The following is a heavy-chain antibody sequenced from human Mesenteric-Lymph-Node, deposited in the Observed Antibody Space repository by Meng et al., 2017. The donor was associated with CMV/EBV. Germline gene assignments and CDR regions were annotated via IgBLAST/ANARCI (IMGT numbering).Heavy chain of an antibody. CDR3: ARDGTAAGTEDY. CDR2: INQDESEK. J-gene: IGHJ4*02. V-gene: IGHV3-7*01. Sequence: GGSLRLSCAASGFTFSTFWMTWVRQAPGKGLEWVANINQDESEKYYVDSVKGRFTISRDNAKNSLYLQMNSLRAEDTAVYYCARDGTAAGTEDYWGQGTLVTVSS. CDR1: GFTFSTFW. D-gene: IGHD6-13*01.